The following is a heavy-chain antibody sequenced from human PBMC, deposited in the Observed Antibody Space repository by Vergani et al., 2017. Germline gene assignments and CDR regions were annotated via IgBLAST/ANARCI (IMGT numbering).Heavy chain of an antibody. CDR3: AKAYGDYGGYFDL. J-gene: IGHJ2*01. CDR1: GFTFSSYG. D-gene: IGHD4-17*01. CDR2: ISSDGSNK. Sequence: QVQLVESGGGVVQPGRSLRLSCAASGFTFSSYGMHWVRQAPGKGLEWVAVISSDGSNKYYADSVKGRFTISRDNSKNTLYLQMNSLRAEDTAVYYCAKAYGDYGGYFDLWGRGTLVTVSS. V-gene: IGHV3-30*18.